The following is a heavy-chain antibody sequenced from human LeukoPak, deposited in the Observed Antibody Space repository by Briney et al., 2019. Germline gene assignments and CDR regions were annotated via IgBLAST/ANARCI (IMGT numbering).Heavy chain of an antibody. CDR2: IHYTGST. Sequence: SETLSLTCTVSGGSISSYYWSWIRQSPGKGLECIGYIHYTGSTNYNPSLKSRVTISVETSKNQFSLKLKSVTAADTAVYYCARGGYYGPGNDFRLDPWGQGTLVTVSS. CDR1: GGSISSYY. CDR3: ARGGYYGPGNDFRLDP. V-gene: IGHV4-59*01. J-gene: IGHJ5*02. D-gene: IGHD3-10*01.